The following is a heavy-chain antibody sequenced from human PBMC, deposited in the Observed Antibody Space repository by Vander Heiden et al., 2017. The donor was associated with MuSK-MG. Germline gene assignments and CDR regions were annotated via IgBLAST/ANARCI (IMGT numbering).Heavy chain of an antibody. V-gene: IGHV2-5*02. CDR1: GFSLSTSGVG. CDR3: AHNGLNGDPHPFDY. Sequence: QITLKESGPTLVKPTQTLTLTCTFSGFSLSTSGVGVGWIRQPPGKALEWLALIYWDDDKRYSPSLKSRLTITKDTSKNQVVLTMTNMDPVDTATYYCAHNGLNGDPHPFDYWGQGTLVTVSS. D-gene: IGHD4-17*01. J-gene: IGHJ4*02. CDR2: IYWDDDK.